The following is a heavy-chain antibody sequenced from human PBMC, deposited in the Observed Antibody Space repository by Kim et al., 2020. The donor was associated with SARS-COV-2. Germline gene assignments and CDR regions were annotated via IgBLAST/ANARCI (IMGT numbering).Heavy chain of an antibody. CDR3: EKGHGYSSGWTNS. D-gene: IGHD6-19*01. J-gene: IGHJ4*02. Sequence: YADSVKGRFTISRDNSKNTLYLEMNSLRAEDTAVYYCEKGHGYSSGWTNSWGQGTLVTVSS. V-gene: IGHV3-23*01.